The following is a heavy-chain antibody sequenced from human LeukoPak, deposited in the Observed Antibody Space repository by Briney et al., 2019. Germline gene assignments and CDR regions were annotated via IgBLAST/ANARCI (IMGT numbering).Heavy chain of an antibody. Sequence: SETLSLTCTVSGGSISSGSYYWIWIRQPAGKGLEWIGRIYNSGNTNYNPSLMSRVTMSVDTSKNQFSLKLSSVTAADTAVYYCAREDYYGSATPQVWFDPWGQGTLVTVSS. J-gene: IGHJ5*02. CDR1: GGSISSGSYY. V-gene: IGHV4-61*02. CDR2: IYNSGNT. D-gene: IGHD3-10*01. CDR3: AREDYYGSATPQVWFDP.